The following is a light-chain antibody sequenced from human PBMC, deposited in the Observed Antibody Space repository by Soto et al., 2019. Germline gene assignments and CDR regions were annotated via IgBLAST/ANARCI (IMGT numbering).Light chain of an antibody. Sequence: DIVMTQSPDSLAVSLGERATINCKSSQNVLYSSNNKNYLAWYQQKPGQPPKLLIYWASTREAGVPDRFSGGGSGTDFTLPVSSLQAEDVALYYCQQYYTSAVTFGPGTKVDIK. CDR3: QQYYTSAVT. J-gene: IGKJ3*01. CDR2: WAS. V-gene: IGKV4-1*01. CDR1: QNVLYSSNNKNY.